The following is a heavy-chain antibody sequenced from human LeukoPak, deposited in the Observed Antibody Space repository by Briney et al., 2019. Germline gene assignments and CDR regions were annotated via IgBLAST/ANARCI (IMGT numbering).Heavy chain of an antibody. CDR3: ARGAASGSYWTFDY. CDR2: ISSSSSYI. CDR1: GFTFSSYS. J-gene: IGHJ4*02. D-gene: IGHD1-26*01. Sequence: GGSLRLSCAASGFTFSSYSMNWVRQAPGKGLEWVSSISSSSSYIYYADSVKGRFTISRDNAKNSLYLQMNSLRAEDTAVYYCARGAASGSYWTFDYWGQGTLVTVSS. V-gene: IGHV3-21*01.